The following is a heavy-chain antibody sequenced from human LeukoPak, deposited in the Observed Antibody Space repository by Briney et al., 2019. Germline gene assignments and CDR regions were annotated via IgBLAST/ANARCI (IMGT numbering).Heavy chain of an antibody. Sequence: SETLSLTCTVSGGSISSSSYYWGWIRQPPGKGLEWIGSIYYSGRTYYNPSLKSRVTISVDTSKNQFSLKLSSVTAADTAVYYCVRESALAPVLGTRYSYYGMDVWGQGTTVTVSS. J-gene: IGHJ6*02. CDR2: IYYSGRT. CDR1: GGSISSSSYY. CDR3: VRESALAPVLGTRYSYYGMDV. D-gene: IGHD4-23*01. V-gene: IGHV4-39*02.